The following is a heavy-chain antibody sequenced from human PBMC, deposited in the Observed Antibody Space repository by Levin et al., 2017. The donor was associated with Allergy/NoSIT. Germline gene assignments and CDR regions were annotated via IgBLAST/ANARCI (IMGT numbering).Heavy chain of an antibody. CDR3: ASGSSSMGDH. CDR1: GDSVSSNSGA. CDR2: TYYRSKWYN. D-gene: IGHD6-6*01. V-gene: IGHV6-1*01. J-gene: IGHJ4*02. Sequence: LRLSCAISGDSVSSNSGAWNWIRQSPSRGLEWLGRTYYRSKWYNDYAVSVRSRITIKADTSKNQFSLQLNSVTPEDTAVYYCASGSSSMGDHWGRGTLVTVSS.